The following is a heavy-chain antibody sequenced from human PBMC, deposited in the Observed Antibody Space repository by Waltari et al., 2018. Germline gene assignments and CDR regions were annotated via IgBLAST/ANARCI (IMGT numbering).Heavy chain of an antibody. CDR2: NNPSGGST. CDR1: DYTFTCSY. Sequence: QVQLVQSGAEVKKPGASVKISCQTSDYTFTCSYIHWVRQAPGQGLEWMGINNPSGGSTIYAQKFQGRVTMTRDTSTSTVYMELSSLRSEDTAVYYCALDTGALWMDVWGQGTTVTVSS. D-gene: IGHD2-21*01. V-gene: IGHV1-46*01. CDR3: ALDTGALWMDV. J-gene: IGHJ6*02.